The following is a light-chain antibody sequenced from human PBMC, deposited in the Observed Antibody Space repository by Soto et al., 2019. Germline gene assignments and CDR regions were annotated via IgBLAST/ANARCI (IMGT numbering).Light chain of an antibody. CDR2: AAS. CDR3: QKYSSVPV. V-gene: IGKV1-27*01. CDR1: QDIRNF. J-gene: IGKJ3*01. Sequence: DIQMTQSPTSLSASVGDRVTITCRASQDIRNFVAWYQQKPGKAPKLLIYAASTLQSGVPSRFSGSGSGTDFTLTINGQQPEDVATYYCQKYSSVPVFGPGTKVEIK.